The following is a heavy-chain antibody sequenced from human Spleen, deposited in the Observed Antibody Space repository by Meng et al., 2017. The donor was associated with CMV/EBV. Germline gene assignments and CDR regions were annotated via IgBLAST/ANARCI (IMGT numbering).Heavy chain of an antibody. J-gene: IGHJ6*02. CDR1: GYTLTGYY. Sequence: ASVKVSCKASGYTLTGYYMHWVRQAPGQGLEWMGWIHPNSGDTNYAQKFQGRVTMTRDTSISTVHMELSRLRSDDTAVYYCARGAVVIIPAAKIWDYYYGMDVWGQGTTVTVS. D-gene: IGHD2-2*01. V-gene: IGHV1-2*02. CDR2: IHPNSGDT. CDR3: ARGAVVIIPAAKIWDYYYGMDV.